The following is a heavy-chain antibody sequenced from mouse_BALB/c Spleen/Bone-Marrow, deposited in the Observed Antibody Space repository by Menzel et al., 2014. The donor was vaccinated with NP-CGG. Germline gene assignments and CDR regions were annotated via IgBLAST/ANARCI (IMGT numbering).Heavy chain of an antibody. CDR1: GYAFTRYD. CDR3: ARELSRAMDY. V-gene: IGHV1S135*01. J-gene: IGHJ4*01. CDR2: IDPYSGGT. Sequence: VQLQQSGPELVKPGASVKVSCKASGYAFTRYDMYWVKQSHGKSLEWIGYIDPYSGGTNYNQKFKGKATLTVDKSSSTAYMHLNSLTSEDSAVYYCARELSRAMDYWGQGTSVTVSS. D-gene: IGHD2-12*01.